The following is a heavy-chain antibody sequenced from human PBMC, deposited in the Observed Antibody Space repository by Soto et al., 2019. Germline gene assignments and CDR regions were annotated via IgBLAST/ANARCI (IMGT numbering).Heavy chain of an antibody. V-gene: IGHV4-30-4*01. D-gene: IGHD2-15*01. CDR1: GGSISSGYYY. Sequence: SETLSLTCTVSGGSISSGYYYWSWIRQPPGKGLEWIGYIYYSGSTYYNPSLKSRVTISVDTSKNQFSLKLSSVTAADTAVYYCARARGARYFDYWGQGTPVTVSS. CDR3: ARARGARYFDY. J-gene: IGHJ4*02. CDR2: IYYSGST.